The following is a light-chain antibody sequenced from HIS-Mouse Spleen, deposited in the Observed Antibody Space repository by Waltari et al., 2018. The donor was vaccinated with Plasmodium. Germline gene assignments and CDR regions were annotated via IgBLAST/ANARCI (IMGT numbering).Light chain of an antibody. Sequence: EIVMTQSPATLSVSPGDRATLSCRASQIVSSNLAWYQQKPGQAPRLLISGASTRATGIPARFSGSGSGTEFTLTISSLQSEDFAVYYCQQYNNPRTTFGQGTKLEIK. V-gene: IGKV3-15*01. CDR3: QQYNNPRTT. J-gene: IGKJ2*01. CDR1: QIVSSN. CDR2: GAS.